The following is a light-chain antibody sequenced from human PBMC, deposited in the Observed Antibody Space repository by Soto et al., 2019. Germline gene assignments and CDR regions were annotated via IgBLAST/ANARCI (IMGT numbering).Light chain of an antibody. CDR3: QQVHNYPFT. CDR2: AAS. Sequence: GDRVTITCRASQDIRNYLAWYQQKPGKVPKLLIYAASTLQSGVPSRFSGSGSGTDFTLTINSLQPEDIATFYCQQVHNYPFTFGGGTKVAIK. CDR1: QDIRNY. V-gene: IGKV1-27*01. J-gene: IGKJ4*01.